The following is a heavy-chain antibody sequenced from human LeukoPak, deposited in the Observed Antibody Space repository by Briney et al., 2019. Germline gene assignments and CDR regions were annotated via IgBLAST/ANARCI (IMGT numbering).Heavy chain of an antibody. J-gene: IGHJ3*02. V-gene: IGHV3-13*04. D-gene: IGHD3-10*01. CDR1: GFTFISYD. Sequence: GGSLRLSCAASGFTFISYDMHWVRQPKGKGLEWVSGIDTAGGTYYAGSVKGRFTISRENAKNSLSLQMNSLRAGDTTVYYCARRRYGLGSYSDAFDIWGQGTMVTVSS. CDR3: ARRRYGLGSYSDAFDI. CDR2: IDTAGGT.